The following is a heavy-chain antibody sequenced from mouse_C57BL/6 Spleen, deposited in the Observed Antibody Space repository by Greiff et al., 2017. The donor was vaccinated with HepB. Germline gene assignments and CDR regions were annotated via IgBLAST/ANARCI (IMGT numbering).Heavy chain of an antibody. J-gene: IGHJ2*01. CDR1: GYTFTDYE. CDR2: IDPETGGT. D-gene: IGHD1-1*01. CDR3: TRLRDYYGSGDY. V-gene: IGHV1-15*01. Sequence: VQLQQSGAELVRPGASVTLSCKASGYTFTDYEMHWVKQTPVHGLEWIGAIDPETGGTAYNQKFKGKAILTADKSSSTAYMELRSLTSEDSAVYYCTRLRDYYGSGDYWGQGTTLTVSS.